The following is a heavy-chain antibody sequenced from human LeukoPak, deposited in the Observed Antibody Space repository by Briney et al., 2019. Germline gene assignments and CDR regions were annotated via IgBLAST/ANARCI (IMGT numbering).Heavy chain of an antibody. Sequence: GGSLRLSCAASGFSFSSSWMLWVRQTQGKGVVWLSRISPYGSSTIYADSVKGRFTVSRDIARNTLSLQMNSLRAEDSAVYYCARLQGITPQPMTEGFDIWGQGTMVTVSS. CDR1: GFSFSSSW. J-gene: IGHJ3*02. CDR3: ARLQGITPQPMTEGFDI. D-gene: IGHD3-16*01. V-gene: IGHV3-74*01. CDR2: ISPYGSST.